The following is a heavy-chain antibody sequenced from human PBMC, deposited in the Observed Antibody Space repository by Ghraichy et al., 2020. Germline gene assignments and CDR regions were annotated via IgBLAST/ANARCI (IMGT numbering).Heavy chain of an antibody. J-gene: IGHJ3*02. CDR1: AFTFSSYA. Sequence: GGSLRLSCAASAFTFSSYAMTWVRQAPGKGLEWVSTIRGSGSSTYYTDSVKGRFTISRDNSKNTLYLQMNNLRAEDTAVYYCAKDRDYYDSSGYYFNALDIWGQGTLVTVSS. CDR3: AKDRDYYDSSGYYFNALDI. V-gene: IGHV3-23*01. D-gene: IGHD3-22*01. CDR2: IRGSGSST.